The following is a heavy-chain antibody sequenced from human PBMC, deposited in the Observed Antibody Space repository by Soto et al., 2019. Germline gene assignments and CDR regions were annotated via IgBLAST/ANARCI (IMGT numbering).Heavy chain of an antibody. J-gene: IGHJ4*02. CDR3: AGGIGYNWNPDNFDY. V-gene: IGHV4-30-4*01. CDR2: IYYSGST. Sequence: PSETLSLTCTVSGGSISSGDYYWSWIRQPPGKGLEWIGYIYYSGSTYYNPSLKSRVTISVDTSKNQFSLKLSSVTAADTAVYYCAGGIGYNWNPDNFDYWGQGTLVTVSS. D-gene: IGHD1-20*01. CDR1: GGSISSGDYY.